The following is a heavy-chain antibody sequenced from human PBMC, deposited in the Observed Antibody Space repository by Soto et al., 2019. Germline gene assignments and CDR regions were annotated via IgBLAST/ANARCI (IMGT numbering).Heavy chain of an antibody. Sequence: QVQLQESSPGLVKPSQTLSLTCTVSGGSISSGGYYWSWIRQHPGKGLEWIGYIYYSGSPYYNPSLKSRVTISVDTSKNQFSLKLSSVTAADTAVYYCARDQGVRGVTGYYYYGIDVLGQGTTVTVSS. J-gene: IGHJ6*02. D-gene: IGHD3-10*01. CDR2: IYYSGSP. CDR3: ARDQGVRGVTGYYYYGIDV. V-gene: IGHV4-31*03. CDR1: GGSISSGGYY.